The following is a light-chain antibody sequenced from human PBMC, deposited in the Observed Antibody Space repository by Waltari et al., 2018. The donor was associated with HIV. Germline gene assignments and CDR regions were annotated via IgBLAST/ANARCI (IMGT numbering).Light chain of an antibody. V-gene: IGLV2-11*01. CDR1: SSDVGGYNY. J-gene: IGLJ1*01. CDR2: HVT. Sequence: QSDLAQPRSVSGSPGQSVTISCTGTSSDVGGYNYVSWFQHHPGKAPKLIIYHVTKRPSGVPDRFSASKSGNTASLTISGLQAEDEAEYYCCSNAARATYVFGTGTQVTVL. CDR3: CSNAARATYV.